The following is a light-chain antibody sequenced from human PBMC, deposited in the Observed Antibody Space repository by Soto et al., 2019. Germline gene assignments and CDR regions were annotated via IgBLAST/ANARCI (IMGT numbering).Light chain of an antibody. J-gene: IGLJ1*01. CDR1: SSVDGVYNY. V-gene: IGLV2-14*01. CDR2: EVS. Sequence: QSVLTQPASVSGSPGQSITISCTGTSSVDGVYNYVSWYKQHPGNAPNLMIYEVSTPPSGVSNRFSGSKSDNTAYLTISGLKAEDEADYYCSSYTSSIVYVYGTGTKVTVL. CDR3: SSYTSSIVYV.